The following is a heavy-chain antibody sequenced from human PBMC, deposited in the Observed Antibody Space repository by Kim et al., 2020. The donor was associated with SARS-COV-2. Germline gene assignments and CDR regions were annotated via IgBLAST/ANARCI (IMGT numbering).Heavy chain of an antibody. D-gene: IGHD2-2*02. CDR3: AREEVPAGID. Sequence: GGSLRLSCAASGFTFSSYWMHWVRQAPGNGLVWVSRMNSDGSSTGYADSVKGRFTISRDNAKNMLYLQMNSLRDEDTAVYYCAREEVPAGIDWGQGTLVTVSS. CDR2: MNSDGSST. V-gene: IGHV3-74*01. CDR1: GFTFSSYW. J-gene: IGHJ4*02.